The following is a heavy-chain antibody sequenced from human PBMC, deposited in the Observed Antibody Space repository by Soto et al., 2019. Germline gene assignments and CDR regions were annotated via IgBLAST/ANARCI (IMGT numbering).Heavy chain of an antibody. CDR3: TTDLRRDVLAGQFDY. CDR1: GFTFYSAW. Sequence: GGSLRLSCAASGFTFYSAWMSWVRQAPGKGLEWVGRFKSQTDGGTTEYAAPVKGRFTISRDDSKNRLYLQMNSLKTEDTAVYYCTTDLRRDVLAGQFDYWGQGALVTVS. D-gene: IGHD3-3*01. J-gene: IGHJ4*02. CDR2: FKSQTDGGTT. V-gene: IGHV3-15*01.